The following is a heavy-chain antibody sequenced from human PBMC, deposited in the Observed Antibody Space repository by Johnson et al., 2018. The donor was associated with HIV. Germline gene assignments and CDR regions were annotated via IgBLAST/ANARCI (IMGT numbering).Heavy chain of an antibody. D-gene: IGHD4-17*01. CDR3: ARGGYGEVFDI. CDR2: ISYDGTNK. V-gene: IGHV3-30*19. Sequence: QEQLVESGGGVVQPGRSLRLSCAASGFTFSSYGMHWVRQAPGKGLEWVAVISYDGTNKYYADSVKGRLTISRENSKKPLYLQMNSLRAEDTAVYYCARGGYGEVFDIWGQGTMVTVSS. CDR1: GFTFSSYG. J-gene: IGHJ3*02.